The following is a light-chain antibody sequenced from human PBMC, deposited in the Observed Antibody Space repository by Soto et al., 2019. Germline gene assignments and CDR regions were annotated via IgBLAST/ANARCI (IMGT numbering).Light chain of an antibody. V-gene: IGLV2-14*01. CDR2: EVS. Sequence: QSVLTQPASVSGAPGQSITISCTGTNSDLNYLSWHQQHPGKAPKRMIYEVSNRPPVVSNRLCGSRPGHTHFLTISGLQAEDDADYYWRSYTRRKTCAFGNGTKVTV. J-gene: IGLJ1*01. CDR1: NSDLNY. CDR3: RSYTRRKTCA.